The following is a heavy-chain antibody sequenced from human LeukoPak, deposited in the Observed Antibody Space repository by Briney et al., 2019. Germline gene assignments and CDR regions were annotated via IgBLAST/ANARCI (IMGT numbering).Heavy chain of an antibody. J-gene: IGHJ4*02. CDR3: ARGGPRILTYYLDY. CDR2: IYYSGSP. V-gene: IGHV4-59*01. Sequence: KASETLSLTCTVSGDSINYYYWSWIRQPPGKGLEWIGQIYYSGSPRYNSSLESRVTISVDTSKNQLSLSLSSVTAADTAVYYCARGGPRILTYYLDYWGQGALVTVSS. CDR1: GDSINYYY. D-gene: IGHD5-18*01.